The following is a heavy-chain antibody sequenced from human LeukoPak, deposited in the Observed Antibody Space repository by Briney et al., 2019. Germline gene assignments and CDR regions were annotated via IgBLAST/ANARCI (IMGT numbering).Heavy chain of an antibody. CDR1: GGTFSSYA. CDR2: IIPTFGTA. D-gene: IGHD3-22*01. Sequence: SVKVSCKASGGTFSSYAISWVRQAPGQGLEWMGRIIPTFGTANYAQKFQGRVTITTDESTSTAYMELSSLRSEDTAVYYCARGGYSYGATYYYDSSGLNWFDPWGQGTLVTVSS. J-gene: IGHJ5*02. CDR3: ARGGYSYGATYYYDSSGLNWFDP. V-gene: IGHV1-69*05.